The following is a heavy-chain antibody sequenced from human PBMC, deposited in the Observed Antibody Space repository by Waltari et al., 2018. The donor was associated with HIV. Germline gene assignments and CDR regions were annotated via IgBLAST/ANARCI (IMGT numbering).Heavy chain of an antibody. D-gene: IGHD3-3*01. Sequence: QVQLQESGPGLVKPSETLSLTCTVSGGSISGYYWSWIRQPPGKGLEWIGDSYYSGSTNYNPSLKRRVTISVDTSKNQFSLKLSSVTAADTAVYYFVRVGTIFGVGPSWFDPWGQGTLVTVSS. V-gene: IGHV4-59*01. CDR2: SYYSGST. J-gene: IGHJ5*02. CDR3: VRVGTIFGVGPSWFDP. CDR1: GGSISGYY.